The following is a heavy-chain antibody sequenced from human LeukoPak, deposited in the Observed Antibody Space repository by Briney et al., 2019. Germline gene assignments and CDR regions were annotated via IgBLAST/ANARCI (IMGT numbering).Heavy chain of an antibody. D-gene: IGHD3-16*01. CDR2: IRRKGNDYAT. CDR1: GFSFSGSA. Sequence: GRSLRLSCAASGFSFSGSAIHWVRQASGKGLEWVGDIRRKGNDYATAYTASVKGRFTISRDDSKNTAFLQMDSLKTEDTVMYFFARLGGSPPYFDYWGQGTLVTVSS. V-gene: IGHV3-73*01. J-gene: IGHJ4*02. CDR3: ARLGGSPPYFDY.